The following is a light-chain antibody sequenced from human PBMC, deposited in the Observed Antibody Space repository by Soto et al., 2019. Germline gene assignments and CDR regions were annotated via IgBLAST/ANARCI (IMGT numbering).Light chain of an antibody. CDR3: QSYATSSVV. V-gene: IGLV6-57*01. CDR2: GDN. Sequence: FMLTQPHSVSESPGKTVTISCTRSSGSIASNYVQWYHQRPGSSPTTVIYGDNQRPSGVPDRFSGSIDSSSNTASLTISGLKTEDEADYYCQSYATSSVVFGGGTKLTVL. CDR1: SGSIASNY. J-gene: IGLJ2*01.